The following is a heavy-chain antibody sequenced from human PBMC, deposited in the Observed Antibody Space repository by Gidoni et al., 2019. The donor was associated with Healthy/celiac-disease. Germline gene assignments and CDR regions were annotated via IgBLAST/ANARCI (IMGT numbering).Heavy chain of an antibody. V-gene: IGHV3-48*04. CDR3: AGALQVLGDHIAPLDY. D-gene: IGHD3-10*01. CDR2: ISSGSSTI. CDR1: AFPFSSYS. Sequence: EVQLVESGGRLVHPGRSSRLSCAAPAFPFSSYSMNWLRQSPGKGLEGVSYISSGSSTIYYADSVKGRFTISRDNAKNSLYLQMNSLRAEDTAVYYCAGALQVLGDHIAPLDYWGQGTLITVSS. J-gene: IGHJ4*02.